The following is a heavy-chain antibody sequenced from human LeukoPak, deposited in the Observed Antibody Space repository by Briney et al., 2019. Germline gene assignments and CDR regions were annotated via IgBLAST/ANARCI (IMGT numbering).Heavy chain of an antibody. J-gene: IGHJ6*03. V-gene: IGHV1-24*01. CDR2: FDPEDGET. D-gene: IGHD3-22*01. Sequence: GASVKVSCKVSGYTLTELSMHWVRQAPGKGLEWMGGFDPEDGETIYAQKFQGRVTMTEDTSTDTAYMELRSLRSDDTAFYYCARAPLTRYWYESSFDHDTFYYYMDVWGKGTTVTVSS. CDR1: GYTLTELS. CDR3: ARAPLTRYWYESSFDHDTFYYYMDV.